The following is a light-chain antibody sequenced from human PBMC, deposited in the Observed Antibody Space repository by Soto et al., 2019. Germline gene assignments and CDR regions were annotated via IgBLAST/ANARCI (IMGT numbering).Light chain of an antibody. CDR3: HPSATSPRT. J-gene: IGKJ1*01. Sequence: EIVLTQSPGTLSLSPGERATLSCRAGQTVGNNYLDWYQQKPGQAPRILIYGASSRATFIPHRFSGSGSGTHFTRTISRLEHEDFAVYYNHPSATSPRTFGQGT. V-gene: IGKV3-20*01. CDR2: GAS. CDR1: QTVGNNY.